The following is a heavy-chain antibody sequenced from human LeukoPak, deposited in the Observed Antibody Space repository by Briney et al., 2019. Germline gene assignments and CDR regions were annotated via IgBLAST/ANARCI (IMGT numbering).Heavy chain of an antibody. Sequence: PGGSLRLSCAASGFTFSSYAMHWVRQAPGKGLEWVAVISYDGSNKYYADSVKGRFTISRDNSKNTLYLQMNSLRAEDTAVYYCAREWQLVPYDYWGQGTLVTVSS. D-gene: IGHD6-6*01. J-gene: IGHJ4*02. CDR1: GFTFSSYA. CDR2: ISYDGSNK. CDR3: AREWQLVPYDY. V-gene: IGHV3-30-3*01.